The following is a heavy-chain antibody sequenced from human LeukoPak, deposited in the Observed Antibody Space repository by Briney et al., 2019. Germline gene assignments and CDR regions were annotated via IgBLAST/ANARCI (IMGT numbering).Heavy chain of an antibody. V-gene: IGHV3-21*01. CDR2: ISSSSNYI. CDR1: GFTFNSSS. D-gene: IGHD5-12*01. J-gene: IGHJ4*02. Sequence: GGSLRLSCAASGFTFNSSSMNWVRQAPGKGLEWVSSISSSSNYIYYADSVKGRFTISRDNAKNTLYLQMNSLRAEDTAVYYCARGPSGYHNTGGQGTLVTVSS. CDR3: ARGPSGYHNT.